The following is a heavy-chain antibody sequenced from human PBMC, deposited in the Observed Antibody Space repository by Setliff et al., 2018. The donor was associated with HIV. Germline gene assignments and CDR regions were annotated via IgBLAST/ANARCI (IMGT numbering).Heavy chain of an antibody. V-gene: IGHV1-69*02. CDR1: GGSFTSYT. CDR3: VTGEGLRF. D-gene: IGHD2-15*01. J-gene: IGHJ4*02. Sequence: SVKVSCKASGGSFTSYTFSWVRQAPGQGLEWMGRIIPIVTIAHYAEQFVGRVTITADKSTSTTYMEVSSLRSEDTAVYYCVTGEGLRFWGQGTLVTVSS. CDR2: IIPIVTIA.